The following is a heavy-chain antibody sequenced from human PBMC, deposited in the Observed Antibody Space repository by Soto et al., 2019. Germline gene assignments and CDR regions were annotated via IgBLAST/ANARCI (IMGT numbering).Heavy chain of an antibody. D-gene: IGHD2-15*01. J-gene: IGHJ6*02. V-gene: IGHV4-34*01. Sequence: SETLSLTCAVYGGSFSGYYWSWIRQPPGKGLEWIGEINHSGSTNYNPSLKSRVTISVDTSKNQFSLKLSSVTAADTAVYYCARGRGRSSGNPTYYYYYGMDVWGQGTTFTVSS. CDR3: ARGRGRSSGNPTYYYYYGMDV. CDR1: GGSFSGYY. CDR2: INHSGST.